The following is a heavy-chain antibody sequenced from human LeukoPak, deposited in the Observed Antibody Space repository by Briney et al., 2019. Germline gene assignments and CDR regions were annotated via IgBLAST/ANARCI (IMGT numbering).Heavy chain of an antibody. CDR2: ISYDGGNK. D-gene: IGHD2-2*01. Sequence: PGGSLRLSCAASGFTFSIYAMHWVRQAPGKGLEWVAVISYDGGNKYYADSVKGRFTISRDNSKNTLYLQMNSLRAEDTAVYYCAREEGGLPAATEGYFDYWGQGTLVTVSS. CDR1: GFTFSIYA. CDR3: AREEGGLPAATEGYFDY. J-gene: IGHJ4*02. V-gene: IGHV3-30-3*01.